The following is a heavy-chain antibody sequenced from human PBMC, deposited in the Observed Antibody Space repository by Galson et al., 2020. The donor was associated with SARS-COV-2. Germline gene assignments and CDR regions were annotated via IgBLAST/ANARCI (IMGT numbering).Heavy chain of an antibody. CDR3: ARAPDYYDNYGYAEGWFDP. Sequence: ETSETLSLTCTVSGGSLSTYYWSWIRQPAGKGLEWIGRIYASGSTDYNPSLKSRVTMSVDTSRNQFSLKLSSVTAADTAVYYCARAPDYYDNYGYAEGWFDPWGQGTLVTVSA. D-gene: IGHD3-22*01. CDR1: GGSLSTYY. J-gene: IGHJ5*02. CDR2: IYASGST. V-gene: IGHV4-4*07.